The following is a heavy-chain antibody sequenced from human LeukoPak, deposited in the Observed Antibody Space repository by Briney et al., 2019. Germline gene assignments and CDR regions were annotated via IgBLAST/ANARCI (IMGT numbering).Heavy chain of an antibody. CDR2: ISGSGGST. D-gene: IGHD3-10*01. CDR1: GFTFSSYA. CDR3: AKGGGLLWFGDLNALRQFDY. J-gene: IGHJ4*02. V-gene: IGHV3-23*01. Sequence: PGRSLRLSCAASGFTFSSYAMSWVRQAPGKGLEWVSAISGSGGSTYYADSVKGRFTISRDNSKNTLYLQMNSLRAEDAAVYYCAKGGGLLWFGDLNALRQFDYWGQGTLVTVSS.